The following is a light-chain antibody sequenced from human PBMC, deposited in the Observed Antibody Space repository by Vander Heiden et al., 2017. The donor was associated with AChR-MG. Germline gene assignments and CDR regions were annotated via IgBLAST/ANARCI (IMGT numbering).Light chain of an antibody. V-gene: IGKV3-20*01. Sequence: EIVSTQSPGTLSLSPGERATLSCRASQSVTSSYLAWYQQKPGQAPRLLIYAASSRATGIPDRFSGSGSGTDFTLTISRLEPEDFAVYYCQQYGSSPRTFGQGTKVEI. CDR3: QQYGSSPRT. CDR2: AAS. J-gene: IGKJ1*01. CDR1: QSVTSSY.